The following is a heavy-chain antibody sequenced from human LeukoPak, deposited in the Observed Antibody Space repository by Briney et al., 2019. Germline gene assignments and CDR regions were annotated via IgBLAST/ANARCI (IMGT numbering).Heavy chain of an antibody. CDR3: AKQPGYSYGSY. Sequence: PGGSLRLSCAASGFTLSSYSMHWVCEAPGKGLGCVTFIRYDGSNKYYGDSMKGRFTISRDNSKNTLYLQMNSLRAEDTAVYYCAKQPGYSYGSYWGQGTLVTVSS. CDR2: IRYDGSNK. CDR1: GFTLSSYS. J-gene: IGHJ4*02. V-gene: IGHV3-30*02. D-gene: IGHD5-18*01.